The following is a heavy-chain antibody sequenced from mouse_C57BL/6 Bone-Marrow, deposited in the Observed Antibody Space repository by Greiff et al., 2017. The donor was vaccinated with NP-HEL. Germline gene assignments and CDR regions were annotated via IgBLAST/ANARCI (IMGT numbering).Heavy chain of an antibody. D-gene: IGHD2-1*01. Sequence: QVQLQQPGAELVMPGASVKLSCKASGYTFTSYWMHWVKQRPGQGLEWIGEIDPSDSYTNYNQKFKGKSTLTVDKSSSPAYMQLSSLTSEDSAVYYCARRGGNYDWFAYWGQGTLVTVSA. J-gene: IGHJ3*01. V-gene: IGHV1-69*01. CDR1: GYTFTSYW. CDR3: ARRGGNYDWFAY. CDR2: IDPSDSYT.